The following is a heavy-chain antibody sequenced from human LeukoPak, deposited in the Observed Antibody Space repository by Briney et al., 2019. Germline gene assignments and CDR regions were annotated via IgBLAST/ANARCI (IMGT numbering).Heavy chain of an antibody. CDR3: ARDPSTLLWFGELQNYFDY. J-gene: IGHJ4*02. D-gene: IGHD3-10*01. CDR2: ISTSSSYI. CDR1: GFTFSSYS. Sequence: GGSLRLSCAASGFTFSSYSMNWVRQAPGKGLEWVSSISTSSSYIYYADSLKGRFTISRDNAKNSLYLQMNSLRAEDTAVYYCARDPSTLLWFGELQNYFDYWGQGTLVTVSS. V-gene: IGHV3-21*01.